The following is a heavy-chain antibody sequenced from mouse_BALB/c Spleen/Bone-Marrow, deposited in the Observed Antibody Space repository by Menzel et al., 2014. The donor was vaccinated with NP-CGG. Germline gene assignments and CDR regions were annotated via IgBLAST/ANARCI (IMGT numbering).Heavy chain of an antibody. CDR2: IRNEANGYTT. V-gene: IGHV7-3*02. D-gene: IGHD1-1*01. J-gene: IGHJ1*01. CDR1: GFTFTDYY. CDR3: ARDNGSSPSYWFFNV. Sequence: EVKLVESGGGLVQPGSSLRLSCATSGFTFTDYYMTWVRQPSGKALEWLSFIRNEANGYTTEYSASVKGRFTISRDNSQSILYLQMNTLRPEDSATYYCARDNGSSPSYWFFNVWGAGTTVTVSS.